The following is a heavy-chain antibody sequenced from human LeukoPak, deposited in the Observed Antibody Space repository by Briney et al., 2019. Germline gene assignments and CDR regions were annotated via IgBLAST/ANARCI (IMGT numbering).Heavy chain of an antibody. CDR3: AREDRRSSSSVFDY. CDR1: GGTFSSYA. Sequence: SVKVSCKASGGTFSSYAISWVRQAPGQGLEWMGGIVPIFGTANYAQKFRGRVTITADESTSTAYVELSSLRSEDTAVYYCAREDRRSSSSVFDYWGQGTLVTVSS. CDR2: IVPIFGTA. V-gene: IGHV1-69*13. D-gene: IGHD6-6*01. J-gene: IGHJ4*02.